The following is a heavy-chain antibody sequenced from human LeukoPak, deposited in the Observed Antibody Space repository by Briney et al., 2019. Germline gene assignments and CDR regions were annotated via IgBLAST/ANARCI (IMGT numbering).Heavy chain of an antibody. V-gene: IGHV3-30*18. CDR3: AKDPQQLVPSYFDY. D-gene: IGHD6-13*01. J-gene: IGHJ4*02. Sequence: GGSLRLSCAASGFTFSSYGMHWVRQAPGKGLEWVAVISYDGSNKYYADSVKGRFTISRDNSKNTLYLQVNSLRAEDTAVYYCAKDPQQLVPSYFDYWGQGTLVTVSS. CDR2: ISYDGSNK. CDR1: GFTFSSYG.